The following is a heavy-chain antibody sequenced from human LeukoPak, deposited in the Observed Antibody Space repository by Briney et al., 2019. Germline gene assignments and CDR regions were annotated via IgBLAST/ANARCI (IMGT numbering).Heavy chain of an antibody. D-gene: IGHD2-2*01. J-gene: IGHJ5*02. CDR3: AKYGVVLPPGSHIPHWFDA. Sequence: GGSLRLSCAASGFTFTTYAMTWVRQAPGKGLEWVSTVVDGGATFYADSVRGRFTISRDNSKNTLYLQMNRLRGDDTAVYFCAKYGVVLPPGSHIPHWFDAWGQGSLVTVSS. CDR1: GFTFTTYA. CDR2: VVDGGAT. V-gene: IGHV3-23*01.